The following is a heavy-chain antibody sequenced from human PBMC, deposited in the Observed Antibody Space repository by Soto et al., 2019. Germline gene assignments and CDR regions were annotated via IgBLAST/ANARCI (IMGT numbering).Heavy chain of an antibody. J-gene: IGHJ5*02. CDR2: ISSNSGYR. Sequence: GGSLRLSCAASGFTFRSFTMNWVRQPPGKGLEWVSTISSNSGYRYYKDALRGRFTISRDNAKNSLHLQMDSLRAEDTAVYYCTRDASRDSSARGWFDPWGPGTLVTVSS. CDR3: TRDASRDSSARGWFDP. V-gene: IGHV3-21*01. D-gene: IGHD6-13*01. CDR1: GFTFRSFT.